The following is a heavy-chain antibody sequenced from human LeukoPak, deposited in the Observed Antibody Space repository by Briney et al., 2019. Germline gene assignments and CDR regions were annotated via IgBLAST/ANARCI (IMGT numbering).Heavy chain of an antibody. J-gene: IGHJ4*02. CDR2: ISSSSSTI. V-gene: IGHV3-48*01. CDR3: AKFSIAVAGTIDNYFDY. CDR1: GFTFSSYS. Sequence: GGSLRLSCAASGFTFSSYSMNWVRQAPGKGLEWVSYISSSSSTIYYADSVKGRFTISRDNSKNTLYLQMNSLRAEDTAVYYCAKFSIAVAGTIDNYFDYWGQGTLVTVSS. D-gene: IGHD6-19*01.